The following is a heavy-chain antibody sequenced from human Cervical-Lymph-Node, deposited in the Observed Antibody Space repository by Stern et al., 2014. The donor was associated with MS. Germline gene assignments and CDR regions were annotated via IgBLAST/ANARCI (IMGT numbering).Heavy chain of an antibody. J-gene: IGHJ6*02. CDR2: IWYDGSNN. V-gene: IGHV3-33*01. Sequence: VPLVESGGGVVQPGRSLRLSCAASGFTFSSYGMHWVRQAPGKGLEWVAVIWYDGSNNSEADSVKGRFTSSRDNSKNTLYLQMNSLRAEDTAVSYCARSLGYCSSTSCYQGYYYGMYVWGQGTTVTVS. D-gene: IGHD2-2*01. CDR1: GFTFSSYG. CDR3: ARSLGYCSSTSCYQGYYYGMYV.